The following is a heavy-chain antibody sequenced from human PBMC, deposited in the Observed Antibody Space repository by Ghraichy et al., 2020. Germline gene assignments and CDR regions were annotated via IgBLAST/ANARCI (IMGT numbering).Heavy chain of an antibody. CDR2: MNPNSGNT. D-gene: IGHD6-19*01. Sequence: ASVKVSCKASGYTFTSYDINWVRQATGQGLEWMGWMNPNSGNTGYAQKFQGRVTMTRNTSISTAYMELSSLRSEDTAVYYCARWGRRWLVFDYWGQGTLVTVSS. J-gene: IGHJ4*02. V-gene: IGHV1-8*01. CDR3: ARWGRRWLVFDY. CDR1: GYTFTSYD.